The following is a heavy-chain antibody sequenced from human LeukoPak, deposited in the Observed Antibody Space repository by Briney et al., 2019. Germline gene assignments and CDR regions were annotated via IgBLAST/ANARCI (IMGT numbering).Heavy chain of an antibody. CDR1: GFTFSNAW. D-gene: IGHD3-10*01. V-gene: IGHV3-15*01. Sequence: GGSLRLSCAASGFTFSNAWMSWVRQAPGKGLEWVGRIKSKTDGGTTDYAAPVKGRFTISRDDSKNTLYLQMNSLKTEDTAVYYCTTAYYYGSGGYLDYYYYGMDVWGKGTTVTVSS. J-gene: IGHJ6*04. CDR2: IKSKTDGGTT. CDR3: TTAYYYGSGGYLDYYYYGMDV.